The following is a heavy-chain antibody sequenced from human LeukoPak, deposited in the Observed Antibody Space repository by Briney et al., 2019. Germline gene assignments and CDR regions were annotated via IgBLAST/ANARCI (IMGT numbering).Heavy chain of an antibody. CDR1: GVTISSSSYY. CDR3: ARRGRITMVRGVIITGWFDP. J-gene: IGHJ5*02. Sequence: PSETLSLTCTVSGVTISSSSYYWGWIRPPPGKGLEWIGEINHSGSTNYNPSLKSRVTISVDTSKNQFSLKLSSVTAADTAVYYCARRGRITMVRGVIITGWFDPWGQGTLVTVSS. V-gene: IGHV4-39*07. D-gene: IGHD3-10*01. CDR2: INHSGST.